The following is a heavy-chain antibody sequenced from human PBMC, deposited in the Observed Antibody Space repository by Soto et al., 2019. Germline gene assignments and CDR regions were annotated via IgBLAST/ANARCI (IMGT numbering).Heavy chain of an antibody. V-gene: IGHV5-10-1*01. CDR1: GYSFRNNW. Sequence: GESLKISCKGSGYSFRNNWITWVRQMPGEGLEWMGRIDLSDSYKSYSPSFQGHVSFSVDTSKNQFSLKLSSVTAADTAVYYCAREKAAGIDYWGQGTLVTVSS. J-gene: IGHJ4*02. D-gene: IGHD6-25*01. CDR3: AREKAAGIDY. CDR2: IDLSDSYK.